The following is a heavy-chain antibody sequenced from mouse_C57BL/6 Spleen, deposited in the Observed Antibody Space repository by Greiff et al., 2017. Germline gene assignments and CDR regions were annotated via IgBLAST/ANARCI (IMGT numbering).Heavy chain of an antibody. V-gene: IGHV1-39*01. CDR1: GYSFTDYN. CDR3: AREEDSNYVGYFDV. D-gene: IGHD2-5*01. CDR2: INPNYGTT. J-gene: IGHJ1*03. Sequence: QLQQSGPELVKPGASVKISCKASGYSFTDYNMNWVKQSNGKSLEWIGVINPNYGTTSYNQKFKGKATLTVDQSSSTAYMQLNSLTSEDSAVYYCAREEDSNYVGYFDVWGTGTTVTVSS.